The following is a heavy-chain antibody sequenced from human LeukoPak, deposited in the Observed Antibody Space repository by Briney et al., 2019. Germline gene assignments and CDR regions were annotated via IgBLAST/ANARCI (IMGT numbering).Heavy chain of an antibody. J-gene: IGHJ4*02. V-gene: IGHV3-66*01. CDR2: TYSGGST. CDR1: GFTVSSNY. Sequence: GGSLRLSCAASGFTVSSNYMSWVRQAPGKGLEWVSITYSGGSTYYADSVKGRFTISRDNSKNTLYLQMNSLRAEDTAVYYCARANWGHPMYYFDYWGQGTLVTVSS. D-gene: IGHD7-27*01. CDR3: ARANWGHPMYYFDY.